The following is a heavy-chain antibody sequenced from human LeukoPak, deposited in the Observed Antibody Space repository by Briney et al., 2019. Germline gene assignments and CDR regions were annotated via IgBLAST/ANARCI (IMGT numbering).Heavy chain of an antibody. V-gene: IGHV1-69*13. Sequence: GASVKVSCKAPGGTFSSYAISWVRQAPGQGLEWMGGIIPIFGTANYAQKFQGRVTITADESTSTAYMGLSSLRSEDTAVYYCAREEDRYYYMDVWGEGTTVTISS. D-gene: IGHD3-22*01. J-gene: IGHJ6*03. CDR1: GGTFSSYA. CDR2: IIPIFGTA. CDR3: AREEDRYYYMDV.